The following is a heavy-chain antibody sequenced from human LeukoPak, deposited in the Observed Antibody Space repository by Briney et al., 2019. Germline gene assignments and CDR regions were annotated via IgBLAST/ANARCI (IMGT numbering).Heavy chain of an antibody. D-gene: IGHD6-19*01. CDR3: AKETYSSGWYPYFDY. CDR2: ISGSGGST. Sequence: GGSLRLSCVASGFTLSSYAMSWVRQAPGKGLEWVSGISGSGGSTYYADSVKGRLTISRDNSKNTLFLQMNSLRAEDAAVYYCAKETYSSGWYPYFDYWGQGTLVTVSS. V-gene: IGHV3-23*01. CDR1: GFTLSSYA. J-gene: IGHJ4*02.